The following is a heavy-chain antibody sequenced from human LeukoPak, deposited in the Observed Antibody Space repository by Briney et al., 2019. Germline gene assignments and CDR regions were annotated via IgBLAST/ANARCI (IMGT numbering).Heavy chain of an antibody. CDR3: VTDPLSLFGVLKTNY. Sequence: GGSLRLSCAASGFPFSSHGMSWVRQAPGKGREWVSSISSGSDYTFYADSVKGRFTISRDNAKNTLYLQMNSLRVEDTALYYCVTDPLSLFGVLKTNYWGQGALVTVSS. CDR1: GFPFSSHG. CDR2: ISSGSDYT. J-gene: IGHJ4*02. D-gene: IGHD3-3*01. V-gene: IGHV3-21*01.